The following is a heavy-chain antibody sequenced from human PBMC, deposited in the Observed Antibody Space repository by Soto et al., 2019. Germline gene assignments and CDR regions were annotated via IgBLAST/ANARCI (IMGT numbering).Heavy chain of an antibody. V-gene: IGHV1-58*02. Sequence: SVKVSCKASGFTFTSSAMQWVRQARGQRLEWIGWIVVGSGNTNYAQKFQERVTITRDMSTSTAYMELSSLRSEDTAVYYCARGRKAARIRPYYYYYMDVWGKGTTVTVSS. D-gene: IGHD6-6*01. CDR1: GFTFTSSA. CDR2: IVVGSGNT. CDR3: ARGRKAARIRPYYYYYMDV. J-gene: IGHJ6*03.